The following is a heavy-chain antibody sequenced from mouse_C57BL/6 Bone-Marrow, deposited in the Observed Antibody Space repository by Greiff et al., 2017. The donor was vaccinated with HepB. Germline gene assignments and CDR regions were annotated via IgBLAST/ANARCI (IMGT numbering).Heavy chain of an antibody. CDR1: GFTFSSYA. V-gene: IGHV5-9-1*02. J-gene: IGHJ4*01. CDR2: ISSGGDYI. Sequence: EVQRVESGEGLVKPGGSLKLSCAASGFTFSSYAMSWVRQTPEKRLEWVAYISSGGDYIYYADTVKGRFTISRDNARNTLYLQMSSLKSEDTAMYYCTSDYYGSSPYYAMDYWGQGTSVTVSS. CDR3: TSDYYGSSPYYAMDY. D-gene: IGHD1-1*01.